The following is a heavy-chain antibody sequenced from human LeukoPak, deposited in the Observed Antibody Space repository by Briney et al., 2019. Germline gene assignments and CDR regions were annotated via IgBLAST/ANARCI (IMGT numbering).Heavy chain of an antibody. Sequence: SETLSLTCAVYGGSISDTNYYWAWIRQSPGKGLEWIGSIYYSGRTNNNPSLKSRVTLSIDTSENQLFLRLTSVTAADTAIYYCARQNSVGVATVLPDYFDYWGQGTLVTVSS. D-gene: IGHD5-12*01. CDR1: GGSISDTNYY. J-gene: IGHJ4*02. V-gene: IGHV4-39*07. CDR2: IYYSGRT. CDR3: ARQNSVGVATVLPDYFDY.